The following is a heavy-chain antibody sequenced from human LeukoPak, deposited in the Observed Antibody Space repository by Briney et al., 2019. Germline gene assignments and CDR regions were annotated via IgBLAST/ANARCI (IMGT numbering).Heavy chain of an antibody. Sequence: PGGSLRLSCAASGFTFSNHTLHWVRQAPGKGLEWVAVILYDGSKKYHADSVKGRFTISRDNSKNTLFLQMNSLRAEDTVVYYCARTLYSSSWYHESPPYDYWGQGTLVTVSS. CDR3: ARTLYSSSWYHESPPYDY. CDR2: ILYDGSKK. D-gene: IGHD6-13*01. V-gene: IGHV3-30-3*01. J-gene: IGHJ4*02. CDR1: GFTFSNHT.